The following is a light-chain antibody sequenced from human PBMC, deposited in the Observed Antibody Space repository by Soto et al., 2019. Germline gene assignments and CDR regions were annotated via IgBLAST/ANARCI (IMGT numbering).Light chain of an antibody. CDR3: QQYNNWPPPIT. CDR2: GAS. V-gene: IGKV3-15*01. J-gene: IGKJ5*01. CDR1: QSVSTN. Sequence: EIVVTQSPGTLSVSPGERATLSCRASQSVSTNLAWYQQKAGQAPRLLIYGASTRATDIPARFSGSVSGTEFSLTISSLQSEDFAVYYCQQYNNWPPPITFGQGTLLEMK.